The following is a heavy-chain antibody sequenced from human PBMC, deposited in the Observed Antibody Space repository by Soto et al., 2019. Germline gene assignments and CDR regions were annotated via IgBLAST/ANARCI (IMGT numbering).Heavy chain of an antibody. J-gene: IGHJ6*02. CDR1: GGSNSIYV. CDR2: IIPIFGTA. Sequence: KRSCQTAGGSNSIYVISCVIQKHRQGLEWMGGIIPIFGTANYAQKFQGRVTITADESTSTAYMELSSLRSEDTAVYYCARVLVPHYDFWSGYPPDYYYYGMDVWGQGTTVTVSS. V-gene: IGHV1-69*01. CDR3: ARVLVPHYDFWSGYPPDYYYYGMDV. D-gene: IGHD3-3*01.